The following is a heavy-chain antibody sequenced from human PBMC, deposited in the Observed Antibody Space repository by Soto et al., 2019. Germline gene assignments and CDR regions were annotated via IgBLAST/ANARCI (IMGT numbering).Heavy chain of an antibody. J-gene: IGHJ3*02. Sequence: QLQLQESGPGLVKPSETLSLTCTVSGGSISSSSYYWGWIRQPPGKGLEWIGSIYYSGSTYYNPSLKSRVTISVDTSKNQFSLKLSSVTAADTAVYYCARHVRSSGLPEVAFDIWGQGTMVTVSS. CDR1: GGSISSSSYY. D-gene: IGHD6-19*01. V-gene: IGHV4-39*01. CDR3: ARHVRSSGLPEVAFDI. CDR2: IYYSGST.